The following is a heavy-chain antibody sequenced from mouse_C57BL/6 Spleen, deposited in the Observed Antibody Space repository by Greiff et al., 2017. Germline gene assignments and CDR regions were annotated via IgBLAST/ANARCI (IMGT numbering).Heavy chain of an antibody. D-gene: IGHD3-2*02. Sequence: EVKLMESGGGLVKPGGSLKLSCAASGFTFSSYAMSWVRQTPEKRLEWVATISDGGSYTYYPDNVKGRFTISRDNAKNNLYLQMSHLKSEDTAMYYCARDPAQALYYFDYWGQGTTLTVSS. J-gene: IGHJ2*01. V-gene: IGHV5-4*01. CDR2: ISDGGSYT. CDR1: GFTFSSYA. CDR3: ARDPAQALYYFDY.